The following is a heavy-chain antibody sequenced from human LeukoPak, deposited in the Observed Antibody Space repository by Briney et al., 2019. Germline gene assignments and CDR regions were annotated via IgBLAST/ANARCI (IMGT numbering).Heavy chain of an antibody. CDR3: ARSRHYDFWSGYPDYGMDV. D-gene: IGHD3-3*01. Sequence: GASVKVSCKASGYTFTGYYMHWVRQAPGQGLEWMGRINPNNGGTNYAQKFQGRVTMTRDTSISTAYMELSRLRSDDTAVYYCARSRHYDFWSGYPDYGMDVWGQGTTVTVSS. CDR2: INPNNGGT. CDR1: GYTFTGYY. J-gene: IGHJ6*02. V-gene: IGHV1-2*06.